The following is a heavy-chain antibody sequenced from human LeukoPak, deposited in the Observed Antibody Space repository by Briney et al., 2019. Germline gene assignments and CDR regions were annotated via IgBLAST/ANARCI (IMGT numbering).Heavy chain of an antibody. CDR2: ISGTGGAT. CDR1: GFSFGNYA. V-gene: IGHV3-23*01. D-gene: IGHD2-21*01. CDR3: VKDPRDTYGTNWFVS. Sequence: GGSLRLSCVASGFSFGNYAMSWVRQAPGKGLQWVSQISGTGGATWYAGFARDRFTISRDNSKKTLYLQMSGLRVEDTAMYYCVKDPRDTYGTNWFVSWGQGTLLIISS. J-gene: IGHJ5*01.